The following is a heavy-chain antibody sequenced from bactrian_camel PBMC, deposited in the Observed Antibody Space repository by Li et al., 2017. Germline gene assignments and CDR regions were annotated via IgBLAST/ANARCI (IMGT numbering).Heavy chain of an antibody. V-gene: IGHV3S6*01. CDR1: GLSVKEYC. J-gene: IGHJ4*01. Sequence: QVQLVESGGGSVQAGGSLRLSCVLSGLSVKEYCVAWFRQTPGKEREGVAVMDSIGRKTYTDSVVGRFTISKDNAKNTLFLQMNNLKVEDTAMYYCAADDLGHCRGSFCLQRCREYWGQGTQVTVS. CDR3: AADDLGHCRGSFCLQRCREY. D-gene: IGHD2*01. CDR2: MDSIGRKT.